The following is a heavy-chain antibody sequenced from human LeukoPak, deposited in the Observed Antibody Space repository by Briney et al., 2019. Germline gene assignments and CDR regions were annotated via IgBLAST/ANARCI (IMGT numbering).Heavy chain of an antibody. Sequence: GGSLRLSCAASGFTFSAYTMSWVRQAPGKGLEWVSSFTSSSSSIYYADLVKGRFTISRDNAKNSLYLQLNSLRAEDTAVYYCARGWGFYYFDSWGQGTLVTVSS. CDR2: FTSSSSSI. D-gene: IGHD2/OR15-2a*01. CDR3: ARGWGFYYFDS. V-gene: IGHV3-21*01. CDR1: GFTFSAYT. J-gene: IGHJ4*02.